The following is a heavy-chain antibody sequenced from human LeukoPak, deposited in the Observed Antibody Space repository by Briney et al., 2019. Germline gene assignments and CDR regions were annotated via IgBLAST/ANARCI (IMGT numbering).Heavy chain of an antibody. V-gene: IGHV4-59*01. D-gene: IGHD1-1*01. CDR1: GVSINTYF. CDR3: ARGRGTGDY. CDR2: VYDTGIT. Sequence: KPSETLSLTCTGSGVSINTYFWIWVRQPPEKGLEWIGYVYDTGITSYNPSLGSRVSISVDTSNSQFFLKLTSVTAADTAVYFCARGRGTGDYWGQGILVTVSS. J-gene: IGHJ4*02.